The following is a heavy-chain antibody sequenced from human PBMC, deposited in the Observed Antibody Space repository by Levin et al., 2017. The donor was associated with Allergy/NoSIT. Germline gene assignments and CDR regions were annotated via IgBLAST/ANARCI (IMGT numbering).Heavy chain of an antibody. V-gene: IGHV3-30-3*01. CDR1: GFTFSSYA. J-gene: IGHJ5*02. Sequence: GESLKISCAASGFTFSSYAMHWVRQAPGKGLEWVAVISYDGSNKYYADSVKGRFTISRDNSKNTLYLQMNSLRAEDTAVYYCARGFLEWLTYNWFDPWGQGTLVTVSS. CDR3: ARGFLEWLTYNWFDP. CDR2: ISYDGSNK. D-gene: IGHD3-3*01.